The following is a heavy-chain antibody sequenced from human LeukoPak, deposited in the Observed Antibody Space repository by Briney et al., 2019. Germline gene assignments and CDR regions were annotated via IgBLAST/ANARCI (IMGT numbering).Heavy chain of an antibody. CDR1: GFTFSSYS. D-gene: IGHD1-7*01. CDR3: ARTNWNYRRADAFDI. Sequence: GGSLRLSCAASGFTFSSYSMNWVRQAPGKGLEWVSSISSSSSYIYYADSVKGRFTISRDNAKNSLYLQMNSLRAEDTAVYYCARTNWNYRRADAFDIWGQGTMVTVSS. CDR2: ISSSSSYI. V-gene: IGHV3-21*01. J-gene: IGHJ3*02.